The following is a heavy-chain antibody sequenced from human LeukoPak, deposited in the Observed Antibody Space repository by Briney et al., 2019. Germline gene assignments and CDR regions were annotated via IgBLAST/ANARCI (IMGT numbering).Heavy chain of an antibody. Sequence: ASVKVSCKASGYTFTSYYMHWVRQAPGQGLEWMGVINPSGGSTSYAQKLQGRVTMTRDTSTSTVYMELSSLRSEDTAVYYCARDSHLEFAYFQGADYWGQGTLVTVSS. CDR2: INPSGGST. V-gene: IGHV1-46*01. CDR1: GYTFTSYY. CDR3: ARDSHLEFAYFQGADY. J-gene: IGHJ4*02. D-gene: IGHD3-10*01.